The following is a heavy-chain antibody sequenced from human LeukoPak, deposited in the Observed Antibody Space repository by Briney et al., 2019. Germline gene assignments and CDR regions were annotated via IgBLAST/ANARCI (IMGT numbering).Heavy chain of an antibody. CDR3: ARGLRYFDWLFPPDAFDI. CDR2: INSDGSST. CDR1: GFTFSSYW. Sequence: AGGSLRLSCAASGFTFSSYWMHWVRQAPGKGLVWVSRINSDGSSTSYADSVKGRFTISRDNAKNTLYLQMNSLRAEDTAVYYCARGLRYFDWLFPPDAFDIWGQGTMVTVSS. V-gene: IGHV3-74*01. J-gene: IGHJ3*02. D-gene: IGHD3-9*01.